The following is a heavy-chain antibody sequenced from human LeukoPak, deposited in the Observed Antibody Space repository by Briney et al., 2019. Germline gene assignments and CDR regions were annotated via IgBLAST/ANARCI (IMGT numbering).Heavy chain of an antibody. V-gene: IGHV3-7*03. J-gene: IGHJ4*02. Sequence: GGSLRLSCAASGFTFSSHWMSWVRQAPGKGLEWVANIKKDGSEKYYVDAVKGRFTISRDNAKTSLYLQMNSLRAEDTAIYYCAKDGKTRNWNYFQAKPVYWGQGTLVTVSS. CDR2: IKKDGSEK. CDR3: AKDGKTRNWNYFQAKPVY. CDR1: GFTFSSHW. D-gene: IGHD1-7*01.